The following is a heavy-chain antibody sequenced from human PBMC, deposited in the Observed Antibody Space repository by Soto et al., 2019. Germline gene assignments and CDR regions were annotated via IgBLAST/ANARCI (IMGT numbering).Heavy chain of an antibody. J-gene: IGHJ4*01. CDR3: ARGPSDGGSGSYYTNRRFDC. CDR1: GYTFTSYA. D-gene: IGHD3-10*01. V-gene: IGHV1-3*01. Sequence: SVKVSCKAPGYTFTSYAMHWVRQAPGQWLEWMGWINAGNVNTKYSREFQGRVTITRETSASTAYMELSSLRSEVTAVYYCARGPSDGGSGSYYTNRRFDCWG. CDR2: INAGNVNT.